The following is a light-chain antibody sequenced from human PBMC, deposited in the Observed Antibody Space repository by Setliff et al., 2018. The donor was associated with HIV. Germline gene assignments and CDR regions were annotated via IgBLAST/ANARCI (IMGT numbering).Light chain of an antibody. CDR3: CSYAGSYPYV. J-gene: IGLJ1*01. CDR2: DVS. CDR1: SSDVGGYKY. Sequence: LTQPRSVSGSPGQSVTISCTGSSSDVGGYKYVSWYQQHPGKAPKLMIYDVSKRPSGAPDRFSGSKSGNTASLTISGLQAEDEADYYCCSYAGSYPYVFGTGTKVTVL. V-gene: IGLV2-11*01.